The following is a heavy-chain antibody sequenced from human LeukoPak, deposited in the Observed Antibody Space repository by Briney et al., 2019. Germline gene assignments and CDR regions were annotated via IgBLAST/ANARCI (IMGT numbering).Heavy chain of an antibody. V-gene: IGHV3-48*04. CDR1: GFTFSSYS. J-gene: IGHJ4*02. CDR3: ARGPAASGYYDSRGHYGYFDY. D-gene: IGHD3-22*01. CDR2: ISISGSTI. Sequence: GGSLRLSCAASGFTFSSYSMNWVRQAPGKGLEWVSYISISGSTIYYADSVKGRFTISRDNAKNSLYLQMNSLRAEDTAVYYCARGPAASGYYDSRGHYGYFDYWGQGTLVTVSS.